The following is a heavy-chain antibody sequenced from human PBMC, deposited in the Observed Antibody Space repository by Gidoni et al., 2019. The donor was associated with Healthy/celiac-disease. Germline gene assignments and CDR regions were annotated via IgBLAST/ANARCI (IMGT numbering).Heavy chain of an antibody. CDR2: ISGSGSTI. D-gene: IGHD3-10*01. Sequence: EVQLVESGGGLVQPGGSVRLSCASSGFTFSSYSMNWFLQVPGKGMEWVSYISGSGSTIYYADSVKGRFTISRDNAKNSLYLQMNSLRDEDTAVYYCARARGDGSGNDYWGQGTLVTVSS. CDR3: ARARGDGSGNDY. CDR1: GFTFSSYS. J-gene: IGHJ4*02. V-gene: IGHV3-48*02.